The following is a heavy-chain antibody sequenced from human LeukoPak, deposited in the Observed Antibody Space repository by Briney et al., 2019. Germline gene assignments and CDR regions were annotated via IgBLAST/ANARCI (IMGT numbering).Heavy chain of an antibody. V-gene: IGHV3-11*04. CDR3: AKAAGATSRGLDY. CDR2: ISSSGSTI. J-gene: IGHJ4*02. D-gene: IGHD1-26*01. CDR1: GFTFSDYY. Sequence: GGSLRLSCAASGFTFSDYYMSWIRQAPGKGLEWVSYISSSGSTIYYADSVKGRFTISRDNSKNTLYLQMNSLRAEDTAVYYCAKAAGATSRGLDYWGQGTLVTVSS.